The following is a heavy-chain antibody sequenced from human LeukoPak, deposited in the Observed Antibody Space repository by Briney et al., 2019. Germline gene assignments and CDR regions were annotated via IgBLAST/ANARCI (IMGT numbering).Heavy chain of an antibody. Sequence: GGSLRLSCAASGFTFSSYTMHWVRQAPGKGLEWVALISSDGSYKYYADSVKGRFTISRDNSKNTLYLQMNSLRAEDTALYYCASPNLRSFDWMPLGYWGQGTLVTVDS. CDR3: ASPNLRSFDWMPLGY. V-gene: IGHV3-30*04. D-gene: IGHD3-9*01. J-gene: IGHJ4*02. CDR2: ISSDGSYK. CDR1: GFTFSSYT.